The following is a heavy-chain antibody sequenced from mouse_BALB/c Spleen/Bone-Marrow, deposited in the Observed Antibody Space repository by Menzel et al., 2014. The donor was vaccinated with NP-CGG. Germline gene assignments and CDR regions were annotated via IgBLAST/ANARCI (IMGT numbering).Heavy chain of an antibody. CDR2: INPYNGDP. CDR3: GRGNYDYDSWFGY. J-gene: IGHJ3*01. Sequence: EVQLQQSGPELVKPGASVKISCKASGYSFTGYFMNWMKQSHGKSLEWIGRINPYNGDPFYNQKFKGKATLTVDKSSSTAHMELLSLTSEDSAVYYCGRGNYDYDSWFGYWGQGTLVTGS. V-gene: IGHV1-37*01. D-gene: IGHD2-4*01. CDR1: GYSFTGYF.